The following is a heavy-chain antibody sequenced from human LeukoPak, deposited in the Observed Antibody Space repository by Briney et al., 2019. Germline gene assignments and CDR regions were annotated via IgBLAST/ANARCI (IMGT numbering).Heavy chain of an antibody. Sequence: SSETLSLTCTVSGGSISSYYWSWIRQPPGKGLEWIGYIYYSGSTNYNPSLKSRVTISVDTSKNQFSLKLSSVTAADTAVYYCAREDDYGDYRLFDYWGQGTLVTVSS. CDR3: AREDDYGDYRLFDY. J-gene: IGHJ4*02. CDR2: IYYSGST. V-gene: IGHV4-59*12. D-gene: IGHD4-17*01. CDR1: GGSISSYY.